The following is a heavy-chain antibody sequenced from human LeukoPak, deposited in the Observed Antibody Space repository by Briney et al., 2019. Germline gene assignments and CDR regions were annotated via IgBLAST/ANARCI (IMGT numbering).Heavy chain of an antibody. CDR3: ARFDCGDGFDY. D-gene: IGHD4-17*01. Sequence: SETLSLTCTVSGGSLSSGSYYWSWLRQPAGKGLEWIGRIYTSGSTNYNPSLKSRVTISVDTSKNQFSLKLSSVTAADTAVYYCARFDCGDGFDYWGQGTLVTVSS. J-gene: IGHJ4*02. CDR1: GGSLSSGSYY. V-gene: IGHV4-61*02. CDR2: IYTSGST.